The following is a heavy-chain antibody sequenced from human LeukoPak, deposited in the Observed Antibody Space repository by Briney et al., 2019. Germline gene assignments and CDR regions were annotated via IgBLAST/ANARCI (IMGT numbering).Heavy chain of an antibody. CDR1: GFTFSSYS. Sequence: GGSLRLSCAASGFTFSSYSMNWVRQAPGKGLEWVSSISSSSSYIYYADSVKGRFTISRDNSKNTLYLQMNSLRAEDTAVYYCARDREDYYGSGGYWGQGTLVTVSS. V-gene: IGHV3-21*01. D-gene: IGHD3-10*01. CDR3: ARDREDYYGSGGY. J-gene: IGHJ4*02. CDR2: ISSSSSYI.